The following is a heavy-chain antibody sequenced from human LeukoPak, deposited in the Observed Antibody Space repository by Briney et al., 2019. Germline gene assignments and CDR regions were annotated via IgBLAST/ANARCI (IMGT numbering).Heavy chain of an antibody. CDR2: ISSSSSYT. J-gene: IGHJ6*02. CDR3: ARVYDSSGYYPNYYYYGMDV. CDR1: GFTFDDYG. D-gene: IGHD3-22*01. Sequence: GGSLRLSCAVSGFTFDDYGMSWVRQAPGKGLESVSYISSSSSYTNYADTVKGRFTISRDDAKNSLFLQMNSLRAEDTAVYYCARVYDSSGYYPNYYYYGMDVWGQGTTVTVSS. V-gene: IGHV3-11*05.